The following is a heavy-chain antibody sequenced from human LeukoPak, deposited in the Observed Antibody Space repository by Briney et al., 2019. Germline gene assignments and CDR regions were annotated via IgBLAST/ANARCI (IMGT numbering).Heavy chain of an antibody. Sequence: GGSLRLSCAASGSTFSRHGMHWVRQAPGKGLEWVAAIWYGGSNKYYGDSVKGRFTISRDNSKNTLYPQMNSLRGDDKAVYYCATGGDPSGYYPDAFHLGGAETMDTVSS. V-gene: IGHV3-33*01. J-gene: IGHJ3*01. CDR3: ATGGDPSGYYPDAFHL. CDR2: IWYGGSNK. CDR1: GSTFSRHG. D-gene: IGHD3-22*01.